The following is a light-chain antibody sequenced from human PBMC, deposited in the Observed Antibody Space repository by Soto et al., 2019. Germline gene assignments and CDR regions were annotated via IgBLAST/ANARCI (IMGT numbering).Light chain of an antibody. V-gene: IGKV3-11*01. CDR2: YAS. J-gene: IGKJ4*01. CDR3: QQRSSWPLLT. Sequence: EIVLTQSPATLSLSPGERATLSCRASQSVSNYLAWFQQQPGQAPRLLIYYASNRATGIPARFSGSGSGTDFTLIISSLEHEDFAVYYCQQRSSWPLLTFGGGTKVEI. CDR1: QSVSNY.